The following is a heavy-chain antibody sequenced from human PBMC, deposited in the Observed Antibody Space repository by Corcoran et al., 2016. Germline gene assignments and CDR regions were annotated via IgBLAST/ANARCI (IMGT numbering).Heavy chain of an antibody. CDR2: INHSGSA. D-gene: IGHD3-3*01. Sequence: QVQLQQWGAGLLKPSETLSLTCAVYGGSLSDYYWSWIRQPPGKGPEWIGEINHSGSANNNPSLKSRVTISLDAARNQFSLKLNSVTAADTAVYYCARGAKNLGVVTRRPGHVDLWGRGTLVTVSS. V-gene: IGHV4-34*01. CDR3: ARGAKNLGVVTRRPGHVDL. J-gene: IGHJ2*01. CDR1: GGSLSDYY.